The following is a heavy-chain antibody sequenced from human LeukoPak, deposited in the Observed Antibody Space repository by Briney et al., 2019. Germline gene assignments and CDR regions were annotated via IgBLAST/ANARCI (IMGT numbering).Heavy chain of an antibody. V-gene: IGHV2-70*04. J-gene: IGHJ4*02. D-gene: IGHD6-6*01. CDR1: GCSLSTSGMR. Sequence: SGPTLVNPTQTLTLTCTFSGCSLSTSGMRVSWIRQPPGKALEWLARIDWDDDKFYSTSLKTMITISKDTSKNQVVLTMTNMDPVDAATYYCARRTSSSFYFDYWGQGTLVTVSS. CDR2: IDWDDDK. CDR3: ARRTSSSFYFDY.